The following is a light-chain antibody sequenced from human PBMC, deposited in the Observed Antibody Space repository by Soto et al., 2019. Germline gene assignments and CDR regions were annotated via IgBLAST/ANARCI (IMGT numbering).Light chain of an antibody. V-gene: IGKV3-15*01. J-gene: IGKJ4*01. Sequence: EVVMTQSPATLSVSPGERATLSCRASRGIGSTLAWYQQKPGQTPRLLIYDTSTRATGVPGRFIGSRSGTELTLTISSLQSEDFAIYYCQHYVTWPLAFGGGTSVENK. CDR2: DTS. CDR3: QHYVTWPLA. CDR1: RGIGST.